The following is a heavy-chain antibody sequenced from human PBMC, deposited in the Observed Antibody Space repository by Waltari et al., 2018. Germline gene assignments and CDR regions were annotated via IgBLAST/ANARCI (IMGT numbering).Heavy chain of an antibody. Sequence: EVQLVESGGGLVQPGGSLRLSCAASGFPFSSYEMNWVRQAPGKGLEWVSYISSSGTIYYADSVKGRFTISRDNAKNSLYLQMNSLRAEDTAVYYCARDLGLHSSSSYWGQGTLVTVSS. D-gene: IGHD6-6*01. CDR2: ISSSGTI. J-gene: IGHJ4*02. CDR3: ARDLGLHSSSSY. CDR1: GFPFSSYE. V-gene: IGHV3-48*03.